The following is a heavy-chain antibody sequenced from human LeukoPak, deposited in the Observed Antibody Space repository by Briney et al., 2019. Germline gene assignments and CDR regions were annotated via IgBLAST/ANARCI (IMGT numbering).Heavy chain of an antibody. CDR2: IKQDGSAK. CDR1: GFSFSSYR. Sequence: GGSLRLSCAASGFSFSSYRMYWVRQAPGKGLEWVANIKQDGSAKNYVDSVKGRFTISRDNAKNSLYLQMNSLRTEDTAVYYCASGNSMDYWGQGTLVTVSS. V-gene: IGHV3-7*05. D-gene: IGHD4-23*01. J-gene: IGHJ4*02. CDR3: ASGNSMDY.